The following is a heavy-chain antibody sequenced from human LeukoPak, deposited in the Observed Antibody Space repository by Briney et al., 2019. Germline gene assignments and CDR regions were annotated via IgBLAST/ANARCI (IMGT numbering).Heavy chain of an antibody. J-gene: IGHJ2*01. V-gene: IGHV3-7*01. CDR1: GFTFRSHW. CDR2: IREDGSET. Sequence: GGSLRLSCAASGFTFRSHWMNWVRQAPGKGLERVANIREDGSETYYVDSVKGRFTISRDNAKNSLILQMDSLRVDDTAVYYCARKDLEAYWYFDLWGRGTLVTVSS. CDR3: ARKDLEAYWYFDL. D-gene: IGHD3-16*01.